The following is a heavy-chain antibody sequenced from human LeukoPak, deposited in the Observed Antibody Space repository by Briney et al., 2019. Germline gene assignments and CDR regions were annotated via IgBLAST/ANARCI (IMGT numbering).Heavy chain of an antibody. D-gene: IGHD3-22*01. CDR2: ISYDGTNQ. Sequence: PGRSLRLSCAASGFTFSNFGMHWVRQAPGKGVEWVAVISYDGTNQYYADSLQGRFTISRDNSKNTLYLRMNSLRPEDTAVYYCATTPESYYDSSGLYHYFEYWGQGTLVTVSS. CDR1: GFTFSNFG. J-gene: IGHJ4*02. V-gene: IGHV3-30*03. CDR3: ATTPESYYDSSGLYHYFEY.